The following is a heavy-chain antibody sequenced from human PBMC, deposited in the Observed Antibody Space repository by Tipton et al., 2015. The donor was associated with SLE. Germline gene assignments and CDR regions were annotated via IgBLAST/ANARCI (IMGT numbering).Heavy chain of an antibody. CDR2: LYGSGSPT. J-gene: IGHJ3*02. CDR3: AREGRRVVMVAAFDI. Sequence: TLSLTCTVSGDSLTTNYWNWIRQPAGKGLEWVGRLYGSGSPTHYNPSLESRVTMSVDKSQNQFSLKLTSVTAADTAVYYCAREGRRVVMVAAFDIWGQGTMVTVSS. V-gene: IGHV4-4*07. D-gene: IGHD2-21*01. CDR1: GDSLTTNY.